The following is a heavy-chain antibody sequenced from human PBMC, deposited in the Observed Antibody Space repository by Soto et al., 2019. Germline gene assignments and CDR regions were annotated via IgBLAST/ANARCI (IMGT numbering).Heavy chain of an antibody. CDR1: GFTFSSYG. D-gene: IGHD2-15*01. Sequence: GGSLRLSCAAFGFTFSSYGMHWVRQAPGKGLEWVAVIWYDGSNKYYADSVKGRFTISRDNSKNTLYLQMNSLRAEDTAVYYCAREELGLGVAATTGIYYYYYGMDVWGQGTTVTVSS. J-gene: IGHJ6*02. CDR2: IWYDGSNK. CDR3: AREELGLGVAATTGIYYYYYGMDV. V-gene: IGHV3-33*01.